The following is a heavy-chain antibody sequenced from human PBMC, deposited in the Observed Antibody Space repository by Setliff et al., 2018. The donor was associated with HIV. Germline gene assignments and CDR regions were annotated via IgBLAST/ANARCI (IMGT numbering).Heavy chain of an antibody. Sequence: SETLSLTCTVSGGSISSYYWSWIRQPPGKGLEWIGQINYGGNTHYNPSLRSRGTISVDASKGQLTLNLNSVTAADTAVYYCARVLSSGYAGPFGSWGQGILVTVSS. J-gene: IGHJ5*01. CDR3: ARVLSSGYAGPFGS. V-gene: IGHV4-59*01. CDR2: INYGGNT. CDR1: GGSISSYY. D-gene: IGHD3-22*01.